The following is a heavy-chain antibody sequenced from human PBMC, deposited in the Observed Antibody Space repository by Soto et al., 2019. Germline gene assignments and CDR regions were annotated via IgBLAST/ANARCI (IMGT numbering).Heavy chain of an antibody. CDR3: ASEALCGADCYFFEY. Sequence: GGSLRLSCAASGFTFSNSEMFWVRQAPGKGLEWVSKINYSGSNIYYSKSVKGRFTISRDNAKNSLSLQMNSLTDEDTAIYYCASEALCGADCYFFEYWGPGTLVTVS. J-gene: IGHJ4*02. CDR1: GFTFSNSE. V-gene: IGHV3-48*03. D-gene: IGHD2-21*02. CDR2: INYSGSNI.